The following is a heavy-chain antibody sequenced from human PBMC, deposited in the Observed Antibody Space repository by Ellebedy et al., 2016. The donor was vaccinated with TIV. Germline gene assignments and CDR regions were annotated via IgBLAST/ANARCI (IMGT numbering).Heavy chain of an antibody. D-gene: IGHD3-16*01. CDR2: ITGIGTST. Sequence: GGSLRLXXAASGFTFSKYAMSWVRQAPGKGLEWVSAITGIGTSTYYADSVKGRFTISRDNSKNTLSLQMNSLRADDTAIYYCAKPMGPGGRFDAFDIWGQGTLVTVSS. CDR3: AKPMGPGGRFDAFDI. CDR1: GFTFSKYA. J-gene: IGHJ3*02. V-gene: IGHV3-23*01.